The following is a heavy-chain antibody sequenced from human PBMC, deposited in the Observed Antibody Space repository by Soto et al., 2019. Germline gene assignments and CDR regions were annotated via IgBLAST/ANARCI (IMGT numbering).Heavy chain of an antibody. J-gene: IGHJ5*02. Sequence: ASETLSLTCTVSGGSISSGGYYWSWIRQHPGKGLEWIGYIYYSGSTYYNPSLKSRVTISVDTSKNQFSLKLSSVTAADTAVYYCARHNLKVKLGYCSGGSCYGWFDPWGQGTLVTVSS. CDR2: IYYSGST. V-gene: IGHV4-31*03. CDR3: ARHNLKVKLGYCSGGSCYGWFDP. D-gene: IGHD2-15*01. CDR1: GGSISSGGYY.